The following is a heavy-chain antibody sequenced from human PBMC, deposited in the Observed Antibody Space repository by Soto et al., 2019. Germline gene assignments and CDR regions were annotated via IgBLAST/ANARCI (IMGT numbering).Heavy chain of an antibody. CDR1: GDTFNRYT. J-gene: IGHJ4*02. V-gene: IGHV1-69*02. CDR2: IIPMSPMP. Sequence: QVQLVQSGAEVKKPGSSVNVACKASGDTFNRYTISWVRQAPGQGLEWMGRIIPMSPMPIYAQKFRGRVTFTADKSTTSVYMELSSLTSDDTAVYYCARGEGGNGNWYAVWGQGTLVIVSS. D-gene: IGHD2-15*01. CDR3: ARGEGGNGNWYAV.